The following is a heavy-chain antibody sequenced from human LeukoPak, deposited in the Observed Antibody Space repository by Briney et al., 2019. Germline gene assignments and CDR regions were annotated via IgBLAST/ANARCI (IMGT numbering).Heavy chain of an antibody. J-gene: IGHJ6*03. CDR3: ARDPPGNYYYYYMDV. CDR1: GFTFSSYS. V-gene: IGHV3-21*01. D-gene: IGHD6-13*01. Sequence: GGSLRLSCAASGFTFSSYSMNWVRQAPGKGLEWVSSISSSSSYIYYADSVKGRFTISRDNAKNSLYLQMNSLRAGDPAVYYCARDPPGNYYYYYMDVWGKGTTVTVSS. CDR2: ISSSSSYI.